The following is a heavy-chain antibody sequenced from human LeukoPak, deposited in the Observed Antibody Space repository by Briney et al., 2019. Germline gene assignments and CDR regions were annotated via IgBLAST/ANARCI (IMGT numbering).Heavy chain of an antibody. CDR3: AKGDGYNYYYYYYMDV. CDR1: GFTFSSYG. V-gene: IGHV3-30*02. CDR2: IRYDGSNK. D-gene: IGHD5-24*01. Sequence: QPGGSLRLSCAASGFTFSSYGMHWVRQAPGKGLEWVAFIRYDGSNKYYADSVKGRFTISRDNSKNTLYLQMNSLRAEDTAVYYCAKGDGYNYYYYYYMDVWGKGTTVTISS. J-gene: IGHJ6*03.